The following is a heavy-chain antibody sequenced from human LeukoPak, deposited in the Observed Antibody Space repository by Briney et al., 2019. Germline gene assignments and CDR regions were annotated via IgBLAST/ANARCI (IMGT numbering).Heavy chain of an antibody. CDR3: ARLPTLRSTLRVSY. V-gene: IGHV4-39*01. CDR1: GGSISSYY. CDR2: IYYSGST. D-gene: IGHD4-17*01. Sequence: PSETLSLTCTVSGGSISSYYWGWIRQPPGKGLEWIGSIYYSGSTYYNPSLKSRVTISVDTSKNQFSLKLSSVTAADTAVYYCARLPTLRSTLRVSYWGQGTLVTVSS. J-gene: IGHJ4*02.